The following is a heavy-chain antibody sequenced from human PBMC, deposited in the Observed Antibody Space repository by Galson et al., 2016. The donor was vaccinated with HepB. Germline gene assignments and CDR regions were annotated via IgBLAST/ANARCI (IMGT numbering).Heavy chain of an antibody. Sequence: SLRLSCAASGFTFSIYTMHWVRQAPGKGLEWVAVISYDGTNKYYADSVRGRFTISRDSSRDTLYLHMNRLRTEDTAVYYCARGGNRRSSSSLGVWGQGTPVTVSS. V-gene: IGHV3-30*04. CDR2: ISYDGTNK. CDR3: ARGGNRRSSSSLGV. D-gene: IGHD6-6*01. CDR1: GFTFSIYT. J-gene: IGHJ6*01.